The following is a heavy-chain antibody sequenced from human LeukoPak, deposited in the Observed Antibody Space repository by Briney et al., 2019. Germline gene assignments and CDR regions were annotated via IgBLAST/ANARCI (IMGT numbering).Heavy chain of an antibody. Sequence: PGGSLRLSCAASKLTFSHYWMSWVRQAPGKGLQWVAAINQDGDRKEYVDSVKGRFSISRDSATNSLYLQMNSLRAEDTAVYYCASVVFSGGWRPGYWGQGTLVTVSS. CDR2: INQDGDRK. CDR3: ASVVFSGGWRPGY. V-gene: IGHV3-7*03. CDR1: KLTFSHYW. D-gene: IGHD2-15*01. J-gene: IGHJ4*02.